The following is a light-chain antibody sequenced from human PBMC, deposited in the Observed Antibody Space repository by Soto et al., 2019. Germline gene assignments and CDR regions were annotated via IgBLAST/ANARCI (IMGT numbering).Light chain of an antibody. CDR1: QSVSSS. V-gene: IGKV3-15*01. Sequence: EIEMTQSPATLSVTPGERVTVSCRASQSVSSSLAWYQQKPGQAPRLLIYAASTRVTGVPARFSGSGSGTEFTLTISSLQSEDLAVYHCQQYINCPRKFGQGTKVEIK. CDR2: AAS. J-gene: IGKJ1*01. CDR3: QQYINCPRK.